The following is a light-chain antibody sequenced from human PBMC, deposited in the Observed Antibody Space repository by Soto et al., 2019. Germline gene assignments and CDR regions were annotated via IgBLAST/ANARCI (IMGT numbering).Light chain of an antibody. CDR3: QSYDSSLSGSYV. J-gene: IGLJ1*01. CDR1: SSNIGACYD. Sequence: QSALTQPPSVSGAPGQRVTISCTGSSSNIGACYDVHWYQQLPGTAPKLLIYGNSNRPSGVPDRFSGSKSGTSASLAITGLQAEDEADYYTQSYDSSLSGSYVFRPRTKVPV. CDR2: GNS. V-gene: IGLV1-40*01.